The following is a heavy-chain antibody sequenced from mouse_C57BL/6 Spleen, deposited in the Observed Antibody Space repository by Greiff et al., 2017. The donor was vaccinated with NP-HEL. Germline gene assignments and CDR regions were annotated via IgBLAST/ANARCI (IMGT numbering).Heavy chain of an antibody. CDR2: IDPSDSYT. J-gene: IGHJ4*01. CDR1: GYTFTSYW. CDR3: ARRGHYYAMDY. Sequence: QVQLKQPGAELVKPGASVKLSCKASGYTFTSYWMQWVKQRPGQGLEWIGEIDPSDSYTNYNQKFKGKATLTVDTSSSTAYLQLSSLTSEDSAVYYCARRGHYYAMDYWGQGTSVTVSS. V-gene: IGHV1-50*01.